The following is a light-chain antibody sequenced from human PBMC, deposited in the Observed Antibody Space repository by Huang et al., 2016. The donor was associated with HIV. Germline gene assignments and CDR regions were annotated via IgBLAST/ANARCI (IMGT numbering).Light chain of an antibody. J-gene: IGKJ1*01. CDR1: QSVTTY. CDR2: DAS. Sequence: EIVLTQSPATLSLSPGERATLSGRASQSVTTYFAWYQQKPGQAPRLLIYDASNRATGIPARFSGGGSGTDFTLTISSLEPEDFAVYYCHHRSNWPPWTFGHGTKVEIK. CDR3: HHRSNWPPWT. V-gene: IGKV3-11*01.